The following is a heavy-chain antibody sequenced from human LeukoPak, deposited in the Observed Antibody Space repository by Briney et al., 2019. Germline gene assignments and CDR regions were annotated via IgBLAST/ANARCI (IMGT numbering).Heavy chain of an antibody. J-gene: IGHJ6*02. CDR2: ISYDGSNK. D-gene: IGHD3-10*01. V-gene: IGHV3-30*03. CDR3: ARGYDYGSGSLQYYFGLDV. Sequence: GGSLRLSCAASGFIFSTYGMHWVRQAPGKGLEWVAFISYDGSNKYYADSVKGRFTISRDNSKNTLYLQLNSLRAEDTAVYYCARGYDYGSGSLQYYFGLDVWGQGTTVTVSS. CDR1: GFIFSTYG.